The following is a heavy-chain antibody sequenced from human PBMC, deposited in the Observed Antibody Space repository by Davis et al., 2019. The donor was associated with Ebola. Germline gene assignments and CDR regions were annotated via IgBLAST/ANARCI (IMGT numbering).Heavy chain of an antibody. D-gene: IGHD5-12*01. J-gene: IGHJ4*02. V-gene: IGHV1-69*08. CDR1: GGTFSDYT. Sequence: SVKVSCKASGGTFSDYTFTWVRHAPGQGLEWMGRINPILGAADYAPTFQGRITITADKSTVTAYLELTSLRSEDSAVYYCSEQGFSGYKYFDSWGQGTQVTVSS. CDR3: SEQGFSGYKYFDS. CDR2: INPILGAA.